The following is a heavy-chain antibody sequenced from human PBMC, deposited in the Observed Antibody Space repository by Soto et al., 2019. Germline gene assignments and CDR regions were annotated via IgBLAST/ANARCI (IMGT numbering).Heavy chain of an antibody. J-gene: IGHJ6*02. D-gene: IGHD3-10*01. V-gene: IGHV3-74*01. Sequence: GGSLRLSCAASGFTFSSYWMHWVRQAPGKGLVWVSHINSDGSSTSYADSVKGRFTISRDNAKNTLYLQMNSLRAEDTAVYYCARDLHVLLWFGELYSGYYYYYGMDVWGQGTTVTVSS. CDR1: GFTFSSYW. CDR2: INSDGSST. CDR3: ARDLHVLLWFGELYSGYYYYYGMDV.